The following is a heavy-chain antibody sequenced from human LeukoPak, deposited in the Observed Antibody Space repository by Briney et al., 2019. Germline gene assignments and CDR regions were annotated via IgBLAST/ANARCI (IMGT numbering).Heavy chain of an antibody. J-gene: IGHJ3*02. D-gene: IGHD5-12*01. Sequence: GGSLRLSCAPSGFTVSSNYMSWVRQAPGKGLEWVSVIYSGGSTYYADSVTGRYTISRHNSNNTLYLQMNSLRAEDTAVYYCARVRSGYDFDAFDIWGQGTMVTVYS. V-gene: IGHV3-53*04. CDR2: IYSGGST. CDR3: ARVRSGYDFDAFDI. CDR1: GFTVSSNY.